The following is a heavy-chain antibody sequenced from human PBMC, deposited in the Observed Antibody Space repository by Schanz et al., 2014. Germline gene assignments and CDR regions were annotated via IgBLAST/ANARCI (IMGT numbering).Heavy chain of an antibody. CDR3: AREQIMAAAGTKHYYYGMDV. CDR2: ISHSGGSK. J-gene: IGHJ6*02. D-gene: IGHD6-13*01. CDR1: GFTFNSYA. V-gene: IGHV3-23*01. Sequence: DVQLLESGGGLVQPGGSLRLSCAASGFTFNSYAMTWVRQAPGKGLEWVSSISHSGGSKYYADSVKGRFTISRDNAKNSLYLQMNSLRAEDTAVYYCAREQIMAAAGTKHYYYGMDVWGQGTTVTVSS.